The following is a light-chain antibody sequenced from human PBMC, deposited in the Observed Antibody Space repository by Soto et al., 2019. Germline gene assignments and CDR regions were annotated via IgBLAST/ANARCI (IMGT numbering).Light chain of an antibody. Sequence: ENVVTQSPGTLSLSPGERATLSCRARQSVSSSYIAWHQQKPGQAPRLLIYGASTRATDMPGTFSGRGSGTEFTLTITSLRPEDFGVYYCQQYRSWPRTFGQGTKVDIK. J-gene: IGKJ1*01. CDR3: QQYRSWPRT. CDR1: QSVSSSY. CDR2: GAS. V-gene: IGKV3-20*01.